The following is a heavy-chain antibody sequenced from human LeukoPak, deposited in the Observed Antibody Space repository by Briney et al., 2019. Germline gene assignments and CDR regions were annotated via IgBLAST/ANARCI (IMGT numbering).Heavy chain of an antibody. D-gene: IGHD3-10*01. Sequence: GGSLRLSCAASGFNFNTYAMDWVRQAPGKGLEWVAVLSSDATNTYYADSVSGRLTISRDNSQNTLYLQMSSLRPDDTAVYYCARERITNGREDFDYWGQGTLVTVSS. V-gene: IGHV3-30*04. J-gene: IGHJ4*02. CDR2: LSSDATNT. CDR3: ARERITNGREDFDY. CDR1: GFNFNTYA.